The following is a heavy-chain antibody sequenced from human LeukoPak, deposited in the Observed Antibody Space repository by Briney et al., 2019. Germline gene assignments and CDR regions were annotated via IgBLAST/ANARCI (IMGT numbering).Heavy chain of an antibody. CDR2: INPSGGST. D-gene: IGHD5-24*01. J-gene: IGHJ4*02. CDR3: AREGEMATITPHLGY. CDR1: GYTFTSYY. V-gene: IGHV1-46*01. Sequence: ASVKVSCKASGYTFTSYYMHWVRQAPGQGLEWMGIINPSGGSTSYAQKFQGRVTMTRDTSTSTVYMELSSLRSEDTAVYYCAREGEMATITPHLGYWGQGTLVTVSS.